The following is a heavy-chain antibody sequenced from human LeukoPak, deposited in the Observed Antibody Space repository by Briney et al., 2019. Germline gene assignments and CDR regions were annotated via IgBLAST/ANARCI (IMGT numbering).Heavy chain of an antibody. CDR2: ISSSSSTI. Sequence: GGSLRLSCAASGFTFSSYSMNWVRQAPGKGLEWVSYISSSSSTIYYADSVKGRFTISRDNAKNSLYLQMNSLRAEDTAVYYCARDKGYYYGSGSYPVFDPWGQGTLVTVSS. V-gene: IGHV3-48*01. CDR1: GFTFSSYS. CDR3: ARDKGYYYGSGSYPVFDP. J-gene: IGHJ5*02. D-gene: IGHD3-10*01.